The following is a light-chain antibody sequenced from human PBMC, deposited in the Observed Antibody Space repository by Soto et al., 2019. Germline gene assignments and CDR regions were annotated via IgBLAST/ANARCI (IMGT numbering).Light chain of an antibody. J-gene: IGLJ1*01. Sequence: QSVLTQPPSASGTPGQRVTISCSGNNSNIGSNTVNWYQQLPGTAPKLLIYYDNLRPSGVPDRISGSKSGTSASLAITGFQTGDEADYHCGSWDSSLSAYVFGTGTKVTVL. V-gene: IGLV1-44*01. CDR3: GSWDSSLSAYV. CDR1: NSNIGSNT. CDR2: YDN.